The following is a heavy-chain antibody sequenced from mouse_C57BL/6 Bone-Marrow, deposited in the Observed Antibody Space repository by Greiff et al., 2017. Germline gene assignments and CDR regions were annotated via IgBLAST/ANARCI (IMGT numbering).Heavy chain of an antibody. CDR2: ISYDGSN. CDR1: GYSITSGYY. D-gene: IGHD1-1*01. CDR3: AREYYYGSSSPWFAY. Sequence: EVQLVESGPGLVKPSQSLSLTCSVTGYSITSGYYWNWIRQFPGNKLEWMGYISYDGSNNYNPSLKNRISITRDTSKNQFFLKLNSVTTEDTATYYCAREYYYGSSSPWFAYWGQGTLVTVSA. J-gene: IGHJ3*01. V-gene: IGHV3-6*01.